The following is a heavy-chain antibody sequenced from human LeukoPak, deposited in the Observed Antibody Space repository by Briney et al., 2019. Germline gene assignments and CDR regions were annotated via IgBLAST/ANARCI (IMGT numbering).Heavy chain of an antibody. Sequence: GQSLKISCKVSGYSLTSYWISWARQIPVKGLDWMGRIDPSDSYTNYSPSLQGHVTISADKSISTAYLQWSSLKASDNAMYYCARHSMVRGVDLWGRGTLVTVSS. J-gene: IGHJ2*01. D-gene: IGHD3-10*01. V-gene: IGHV5-10-1*01. CDR3: ARHSMVRGVDL. CDR2: IDPSDSYT. CDR1: GYSLTSYW.